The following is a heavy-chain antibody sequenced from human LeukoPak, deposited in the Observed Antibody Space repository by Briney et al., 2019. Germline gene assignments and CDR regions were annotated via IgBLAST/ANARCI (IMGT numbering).Heavy chain of an antibody. CDR3: ARDAAVAGAVNWFDP. Sequence: GGSLRLSCAASGFTLSTYTMHWVRQAPGKGLEWVAVISYDGSNKYYADSVKGRFTISRDTSKNTLYLQMNSLRAEDTAVYYCARDAAVAGAVNWFDPWGQGTLVTVSS. CDR2: ISYDGSNK. D-gene: IGHD6-19*01. CDR1: GFTLSTYT. J-gene: IGHJ5*02. V-gene: IGHV3-30-3*01.